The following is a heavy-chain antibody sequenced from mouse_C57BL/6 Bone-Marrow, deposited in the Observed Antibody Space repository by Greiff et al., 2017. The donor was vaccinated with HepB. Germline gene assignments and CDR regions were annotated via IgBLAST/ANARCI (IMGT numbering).Heavy chain of an antibody. J-gene: IGHJ1*03. V-gene: IGHV1-52*01. CDR2: IDPSDSET. Sequence: VQLQQPGAELVRPGSSVKLSCKASGYTFTSYWMHWVKQRPTQGLEWIGNIDPSDSETHYNQKFKDKATLTVDKSSSTAYMQLSSLTSEDAAVYYCARGGGRGYFDVWGTGTTVTVSS. CDR1: GYTFTSYW. CDR3: ARGGGRGYFDV.